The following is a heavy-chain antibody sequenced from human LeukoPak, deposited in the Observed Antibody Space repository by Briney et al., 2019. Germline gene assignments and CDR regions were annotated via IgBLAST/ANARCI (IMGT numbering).Heavy chain of an antibody. J-gene: IGHJ3*02. CDR3: ARDPAGSLPAFDI. V-gene: IGHV3-74*01. Sequence: PGGSLRLSCAASEFTFSSYGMDWVRQAPGKGLVWVSRISPDGDSTNYADSVQGRFTVSRDNAKDTLYLQMNSLRAEDTAVYYCARDPAGSLPAFDIWGQGTLVTVSS. CDR1: EFTFSSYG. CDR2: ISPDGDST.